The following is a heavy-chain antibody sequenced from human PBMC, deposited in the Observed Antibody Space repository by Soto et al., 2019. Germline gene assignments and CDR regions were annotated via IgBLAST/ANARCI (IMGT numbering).Heavy chain of an antibody. V-gene: IGHV1-69*12. Sequence: QVQLVQSGADVKQPGSSVKVSCKASGGTFSSTALSWVRQAPGQGLEWMGGIIPKFKLANYAQRFQGRATFTADESTSTAYMELSSLRSEDTAVYYCATRAVTAFYFDYWGQGTLVTVSS. CDR2: IIPKFKLA. CDR1: GGTFSSTA. D-gene: IGHD2-21*02. CDR3: ATRAVTAFYFDY. J-gene: IGHJ4*02.